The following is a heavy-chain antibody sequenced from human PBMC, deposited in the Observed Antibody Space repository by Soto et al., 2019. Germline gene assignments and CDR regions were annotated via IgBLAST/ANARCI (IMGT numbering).Heavy chain of an antibody. Sequence: ASVKVSCKASGFTFSTNDIDWVRQAPGQGLQWMGWMNANVDATDSPQEFKGRVTMTWNASISTAYMELSNLKSDDTAVYYCAREVVDGSSLWLDPWGQGTLVTVSS. D-gene: IGHD3-10*01. CDR2: MNANVDAT. CDR3: AREVVDGSSLWLDP. V-gene: IGHV1-8*01. CDR1: GFTFSTND. J-gene: IGHJ5*02.